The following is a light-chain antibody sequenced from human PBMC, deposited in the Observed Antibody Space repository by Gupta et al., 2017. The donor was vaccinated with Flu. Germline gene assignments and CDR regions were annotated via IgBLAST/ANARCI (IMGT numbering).Light chain of an antibody. Sequence: TQLTQSPSSRSASVGDIVTITCRASQSIKLYLSWYQQRPGTAPKLLIYAASSLQSGVPSRFSGIGSGTDFTLTISSVQPEDFATYYCQQGYNTPRTFGQGTKMEIK. J-gene: IGKJ2*01. CDR1: QSIKLY. CDR2: AAS. CDR3: QQGYNTPRT. V-gene: IGKV1-39*01.